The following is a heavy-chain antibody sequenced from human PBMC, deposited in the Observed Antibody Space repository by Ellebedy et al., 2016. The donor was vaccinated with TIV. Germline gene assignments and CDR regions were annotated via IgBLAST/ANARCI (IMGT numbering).Heavy chain of an antibody. CDR2: IKQDGSEK. D-gene: IGHD6-13*01. CDR1: GFTFSSNW. J-gene: IGHJ2*01. Sequence: GESLKISCAASGFTFSSNWMSWVRQAPGKGLEWVANIKQDGSEKYYVDSVKGRFTISRDNAKTSLYLQMNSLRAEDTAVYYWAREQYSSSWYGEYFDLWGRGTLVTVSS. CDR3: AREQYSSSWYGEYFDL. V-gene: IGHV3-7*03.